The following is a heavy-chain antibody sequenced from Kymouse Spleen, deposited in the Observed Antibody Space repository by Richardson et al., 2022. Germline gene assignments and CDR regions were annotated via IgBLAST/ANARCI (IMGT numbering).Heavy chain of an antibody. D-gene: IGHD3-9*01. Sequence: EVQLVESGGGLIQPGGSLRLSCAASGFTVSSNYMSWVRQAPGKGLEWVSVIYSCGSTYYADSVKGRFTISRDNSKNTLYLQMNSLRAEDTAVYYCARKEITIF*LVIPLSF*YLGPRDNGHRLF. J-gene: IGHJ3*02. CDR2: IYSCGST. CDR1: GFTVSSNY. V-gene: IGHV3-66*03. CDR3: ARKEITIF*LVIPLSF*Y.